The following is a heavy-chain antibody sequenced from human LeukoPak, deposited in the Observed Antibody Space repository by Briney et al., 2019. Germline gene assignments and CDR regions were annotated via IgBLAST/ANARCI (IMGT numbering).Heavy chain of an antibody. CDR2: IDVGGGNT. CDR1: GFTFSSCA. CDR3: AKADTGGNYFDH. V-gene: IGHV3-23*01. J-gene: IGHJ4*02. D-gene: IGHD1-26*01. Sequence: PGGSLRLSCVASGFTFSSCAMSWVRQAPRMGLEWVSAIDVGGGNTYYADSVKGRFTFSRDNFKNTLHLQMNSLRAEDTAVYYCAKADTGGNYFDHWGQGTLVTVSS.